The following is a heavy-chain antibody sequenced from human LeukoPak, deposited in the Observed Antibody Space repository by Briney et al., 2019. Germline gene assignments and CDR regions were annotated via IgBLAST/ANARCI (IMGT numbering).Heavy chain of an antibody. J-gene: IGHJ4*02. V-gene: IGHV4-39*01. D-gene: IGHD3-22*01. CDR1: GFTFSSYG. Sequence: GSLRLSCAASGFTFSSYGMSWVRQAPGKGLEWIGNIYYTGSSYYNPSLKSRVTISVDTSKNQFSLKLSSVTAADTAVYYCATPDNSGYYYLYWGQGTLVTVSS. CDR3: ATPDNSGYYYLY. CDR2: IYYTGSS.